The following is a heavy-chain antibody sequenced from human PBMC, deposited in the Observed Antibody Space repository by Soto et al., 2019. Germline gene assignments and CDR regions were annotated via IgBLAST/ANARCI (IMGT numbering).Heavy chain of an antibody. CDR1: GFTFSSYA. D-gene: IGHD1-20*01. Sequence: GSLRLSCAASGFTFSSYAMTWVRQAPGKGLEWVSTISGTGGNTYYADSVKGRFTISRDNSKNTVYLQMNSLRAEDTAVYYCVKAVYLLDFDYWGQGTLVTVSS. CDR2: ISGTGGNT. V-gene: IGHV3-23*01. J-gene: IGHJ4*02. CDR3: VKAVYLLDFDY.